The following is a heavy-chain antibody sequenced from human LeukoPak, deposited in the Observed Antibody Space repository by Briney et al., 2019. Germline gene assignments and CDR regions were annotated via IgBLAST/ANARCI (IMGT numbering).Heavy chain of an antibody. CDR3: ARRPLDSDCSTVSCFRYFFDN. Sequence: GESLKISCQGSGHTFANSWIAWVRQRPGKGLEWMGIIYPGDSDTRCSQSFQGQVTISADKSIATAYLQWSSLKASDTAIYYCARRPLDSDCSTVSCFRYFFDNWGQGTLLTVSS. D-gene: IGHD2-2*01. CDR1: GHTFANSW. J-gene: IGHJ4*02. CDR2: IYPGDSDT. V-gene: IGHV5-51*01.